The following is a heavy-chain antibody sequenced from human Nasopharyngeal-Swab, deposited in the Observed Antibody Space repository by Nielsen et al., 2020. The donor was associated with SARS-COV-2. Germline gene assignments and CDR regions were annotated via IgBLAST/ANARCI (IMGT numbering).Heavy chain of an antibody. CDR1: GFTFRSYS. CDR3: ARDPWGSVAGKEIDH. D-gene: IGHD6-19*01. Sequence: GESLKISCAASGFTFRSYSMNWVRQAPGKGLEWVSTITAGSDYIFYADSVKGRFTISRDNSKNTVYVQMNSLRAEDTAVYYCARDPWGSVAGKEIDHWGQGTLVTVSS. CDR2: ITAGSDYI. J-gene: IGHJ4*02. V-gene: IGHV3-21*04.